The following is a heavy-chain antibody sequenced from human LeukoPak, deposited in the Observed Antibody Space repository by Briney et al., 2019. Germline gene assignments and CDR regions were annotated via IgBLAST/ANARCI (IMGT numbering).Heavy chain of an antibody. J-gene: IGHJ4*02. CDR3: AKSNADYYDSSGYLFDY. V-gene: IGHV3-53*01. D-gene: IGHD3-22*01. Sequence: PGGSLRLSCAASGFTVSSNYMGWVRQAPGKGLEWVSVIYSGGSTYYADSVKGRFTISRDNSKNTLYLQMNSLRAEDTAVYYCAKSNADYYDSSGYLFDYWGQGTLVTVSS. CDR1: GFTVSSNY. CDR2: IYSGGST.